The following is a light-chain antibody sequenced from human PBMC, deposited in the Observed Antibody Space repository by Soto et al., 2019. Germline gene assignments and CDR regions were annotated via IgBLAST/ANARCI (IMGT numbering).Light chain of an antibody. CDR3: SAYTVSRTYV. J-gene: IGLJ1*01. Sequence: QSALTQPPSASGSPGQSVTISCTGTSSDVGGYKYVSWYQQHPGKVPKLMIYEVSKRPSGVPDRFSGSKSGNTASLTVSGLQGEDEADYYCSAYTVSRTYVFGTGTKVTVL. CDR1: SSDVGGYKY. CDR2: EVS. V-gene: IGLV2-8*01.